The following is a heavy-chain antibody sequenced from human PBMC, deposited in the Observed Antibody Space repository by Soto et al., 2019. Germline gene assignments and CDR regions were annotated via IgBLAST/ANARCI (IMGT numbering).Heavy chain of an antibody. V-gene: IGHV5-10-1*01. CDR3: ATTGVIITSLLDYYYYGMDV. J-gene: IGHJ6*02. CDR2: IDPSDSYT. CDR1: GYSFTSYW. D-gene: IGHD3-10*01. Sequence: PGESLKISCKGSGYSFTSYWISWVRQMPGKGLEWMGRIDPSDSYTNYSPSFQGHVTISADRSISTAYLQWSSLKASDTAMYYCATTGVIITSLLDYYYYGMDVWGQGTTVTVSS.